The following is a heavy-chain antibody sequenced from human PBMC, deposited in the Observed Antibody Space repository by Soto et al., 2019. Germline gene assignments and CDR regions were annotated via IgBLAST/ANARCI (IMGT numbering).Heavy chain of an antibody. CDR3: ARQTGTSYDFWSGYKPFDY. CDR2: IYPGDSDT. CDR1: GYSFTSYW. V-gene: IGHV5-51*01. D-gene: IGHD3-3*01. J-gene: IGHJ4*02. Sequence: PGESLKISCKGSGYSFTSYWICWVRQMPGKGLEWMGIIYPGDSDTRYSPSFQGQVTISADKSISTAYLQWSSLKASDTAMYYCARQTGTSYDFWSGYKPFDYWGQGTLVTVSS.